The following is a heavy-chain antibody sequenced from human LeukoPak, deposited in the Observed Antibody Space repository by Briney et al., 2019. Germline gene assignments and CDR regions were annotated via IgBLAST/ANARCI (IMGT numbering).Heavy chain of an antibody. Sequence: KTSETLSLTCTVSGGSISSYYWSWIRQPPGKGLEWIGYIYYSGSTNYNPSLKSRVTMSVDTSKNQFSLKLSSVTAADTAVYYCARDVVVGAPIHWYFDLWGRGTLVTVSS. J-gene: IGHJ2*01. CDR2: IYYSGST. D-gene: IGHD1-26*01. V-gene: IGHV4-59*12. CDR1: GGSISSYY. CDR3: ARDVVVGAPIHWYFDL.